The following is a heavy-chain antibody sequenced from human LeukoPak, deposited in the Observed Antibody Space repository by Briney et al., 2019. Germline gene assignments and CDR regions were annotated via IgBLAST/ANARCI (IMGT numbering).Heavy chain of an antibody. V-gene: IGHV3-21*01. Sequence: PGGSLRLSCAASGFTFSSYSMNWVRQAPGKGLEWVSSISSSSSYIYYADSVKGRFTISRDNAKNSLYLQVNSLRVEDTAVYYCAKVRWDNSGWYYSDSWGQGTLVTVSS. CDR3: AKVRWDNSGWYYSDS. J-gene: IGHJ4*02. CDR1: GFTFSSYS. CDR2: ISSSSSYI. D-gene: IGHD6-19*01.